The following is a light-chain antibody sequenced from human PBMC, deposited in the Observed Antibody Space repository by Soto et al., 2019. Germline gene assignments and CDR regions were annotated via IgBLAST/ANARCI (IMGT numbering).Light chain of an antibody. J-gene: IGKJ4*01. V-gene: IGKV3-11*01. CDR3: QQRSNWPKT. CDR1: QSVSSY. Sequence: EIVLTYSPATLSLSPGERATLSCRASQSVSSYLAWYQQKPGQAPRLLIYDASNRATGIPARFSGSGSGTDFTLTISSLEPEDFAVYYCQQRSNWPKTFGGGTKVDIK. CDR2: DAS.